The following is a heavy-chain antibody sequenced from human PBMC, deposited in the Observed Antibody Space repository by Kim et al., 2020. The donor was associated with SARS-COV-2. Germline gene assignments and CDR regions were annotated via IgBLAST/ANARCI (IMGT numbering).Heavy chain of an antibody. J-gene: IGHJ6*01. CDR2: AYYIGNT. CDR1: GGSLSSSSYY. D-gene: IGHD6-19*01. CDR3: ARHQRYSSGWYGAVYY. V-gene: IGHV4-39*01. Sequence: SETLSLTCTVSGGSLSSSSYYWGWIRQPPGKGLEWIWTAYYIGNTYYNPSLKSRVTISVDTSKNQFSLKLGSVTAADTAVYYCARHQRYSSGWYGAVYY.